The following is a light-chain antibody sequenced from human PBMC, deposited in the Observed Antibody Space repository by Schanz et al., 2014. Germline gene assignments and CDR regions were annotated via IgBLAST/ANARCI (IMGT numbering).Light chain of an antibody. CDR1: QSVSSSY. Sequence: EIVLTQSPGTLSLSPGERATLSCRASQSVSSSYLAWYQQKPGQAPRLLIYGASSRTTGIPDRFSGSGSGTDFTLTINRLEPEDFAVYYCQQYHNSPPDTFGQGTKLEIK. V-gene: IGKV3-20*01. J-gene: IGKJ2*01. CDR2: GAS. CDR3: QQYHNSPPDT.